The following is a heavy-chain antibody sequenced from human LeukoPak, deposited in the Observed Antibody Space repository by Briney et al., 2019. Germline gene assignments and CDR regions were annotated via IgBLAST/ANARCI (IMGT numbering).Heavy chain of an antibody. J-gene: IGHJ4*02. CDR3: ARDSV. CDR2: IYYSGST. V-gene: IGHV4-31*03. CDR1: GDSISSGGLY. D-gene: IGHD3-10*01. Sequence: SETLSLTCTVSGDSISSGGLYWSWIRQHPGKGLEWIGYIYYSGSTYYNPSLKGRVTISVERSKNQFSLKLSSVTAADTAVYYCARDSVWGQGTLVTVSS.